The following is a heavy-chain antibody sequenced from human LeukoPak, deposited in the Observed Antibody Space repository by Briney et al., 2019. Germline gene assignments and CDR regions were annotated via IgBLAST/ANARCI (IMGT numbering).Heavy chain of an antibody. CDR3: ARPLVFPILSFDY. D-gene: IGHD2-8*01. Sequence: GESLKISCKGSGWRFTNYWIGWVRQMPGKGLEWMGIIYPGDSETRYSPPFQGQVTVSADKSINTAYLQWSSLKASDTAMYYCARPLVFPILSFDYWGKGPLVTVSS. CDR2: IYPGDSET. J-gene: IGHJ4*02. V-gene: IGHV5-51*01. CDR1: GWRFTNYW.